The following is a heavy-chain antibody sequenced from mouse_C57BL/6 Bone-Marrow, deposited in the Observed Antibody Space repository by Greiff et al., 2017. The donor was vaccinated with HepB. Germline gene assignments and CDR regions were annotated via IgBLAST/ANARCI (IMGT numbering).Heavy chain of an antibody. V-gene: IGHV5-9-1*02. J-gene: IGHJ2*01. Sequence: EVQLQESGEGLVKPGGSLKLSCAASGFTFSSYAMSWVRQTPEKRLEWVAYISSGGDYIYYADTVKGRFAISRDNARNTLYLQMSSLKSEDTAMYYCTREGYAYFDYWGQGTTLTVSS. CDR3: TREGYAYFDY. CDR2: ISSGGDYI. D-gene: IGHD3-1*01. CDR1: GFTFSSYA.